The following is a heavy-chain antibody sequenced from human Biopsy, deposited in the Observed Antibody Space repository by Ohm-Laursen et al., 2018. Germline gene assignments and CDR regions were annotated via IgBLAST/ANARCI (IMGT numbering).Heavy chain of an antibody. Sequence: GTLSLTCTVSGGSFTGHYWTWIRQPPGMGLEWIGHISHTGYTSYKSSLKSRVTISLDTSRKHFSPRLTSLAAADTAVYYCARGSNEYGGLYFPHWGQGTLVTVSS. J-gene: IGHJ1*01. V-gene: IGHV4-59*11. CDR2: ISHTGYT. CDR3: ARGSNEYGGLYFPH. D-gene: IGHD4-23*01. CDR1: GGSFTGHY.